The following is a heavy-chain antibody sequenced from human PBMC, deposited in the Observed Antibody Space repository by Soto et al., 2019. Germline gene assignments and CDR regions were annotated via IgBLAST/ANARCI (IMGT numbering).Heavy chain of an antibody. J-gene: IGHJ6*02. CDR2: MSPNSGAT. D-gene: IGHD1-1*01. V-gene: IGHV1-8*01. CDR3: ARGVDAGVDV. CDR1: GYTFTTYD. Sequence: QVQLVQSGAEVTKPGASVKVSCRASGYTFTTYDINWVRQATGQGLEWMAWMSPNSGATGYAQKFQGRVTMTRDTSISTAYMELSNLRSEDTAIYYCARGVDAGVDVWGQGTTVTVSS.